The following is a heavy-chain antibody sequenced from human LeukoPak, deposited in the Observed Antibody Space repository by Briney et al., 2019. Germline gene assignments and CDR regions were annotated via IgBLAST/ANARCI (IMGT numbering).Heavy chain of an antibody. CDR3: ARSPQEGDYDFWSGFNYYFDD. V-gene: IGHV3-74*01. D-gene: IGHD3-3*01. CDR1: GFTFSRHW. CDR2: VNGDGSSR. Sequence: GGSLRLSCAASGFTFSRHWMHWVRQVPGKGLVWVSRVNGDGSSRSYADSVEGRFTTSRDNAKNTLYLQMNSLRAEDTAVYYCARSPQEGDYDFWSGFNYYFDDWGQGTLVSVSS. J-gene: IGHJ4*02.